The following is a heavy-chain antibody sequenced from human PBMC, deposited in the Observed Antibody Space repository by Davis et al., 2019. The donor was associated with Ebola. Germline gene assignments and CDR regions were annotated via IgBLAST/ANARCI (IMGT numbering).Heavy chain of an antibody. CDR3: NSKGYYYYGMDV. D-gene: IGHD4-11*01. CDR2: IYYSGST. Sequence: MPGGSLRLSCTVSGGSISSSSYYWGWIRQLPGKGLEWIGSIYYSGSTYYNPSLKSRVTISVDTSKNQFSLKLSSVTAADTAVYYCNSKGYYYYGMDVWGQGTTVTVSS. V-gene: IGHV4-39*01. J-gene: IGHJ6*02. CDR1: GGSISSSSYY.